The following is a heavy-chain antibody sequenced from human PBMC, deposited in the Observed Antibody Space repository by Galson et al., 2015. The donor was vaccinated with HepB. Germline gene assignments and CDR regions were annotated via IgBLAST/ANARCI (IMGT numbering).Heavy chain of an antibody. V-gene: IGHV3-23*01. J-gene: IGHJ4*02. CDR1: GFNFGTFW. CDR3: VFGYFFDY. CDR2: VSNDGGTT. D-gene: IGHD3-16*01. Sequence: SLRLSCAASGFNFGTFWLSWVRQAPGKGLEWVSTVSNDGGTTYYTDSVKGRFTISRDNSKNTLSLQMNSLRAEDTAVYYCVFGYFFDYWGQGTLVTVSS.